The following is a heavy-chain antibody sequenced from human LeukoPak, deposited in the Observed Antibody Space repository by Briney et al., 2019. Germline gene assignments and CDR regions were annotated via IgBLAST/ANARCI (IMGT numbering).Heavy chain of an antibody. V-gene: IGHV4-4*02. D-gene: IGHD1-7*01. CDR3: ARVTLLELNAYNWFDP. J-gene: IGHJ5*02. CDR1: GGSISSSNW. CDR2: IYHSGST. Sequence: SGTLSLTCVVSGGSISSSNWWSWVRQPPGKGLEWIGEIYHSGSTNYNPSLKSRVTISVDKSKNQFSLKLSSVTAADTAVYYCARVTLLELNAYNWFDPWGQGTLVTVSS.